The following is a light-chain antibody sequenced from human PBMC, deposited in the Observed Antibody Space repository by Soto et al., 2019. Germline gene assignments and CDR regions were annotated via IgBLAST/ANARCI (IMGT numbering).Light chain of an antibody. CDR3: RQYGSSLAWT. CDR1: QSVSSSY. Sequence: EIVLTQSPGTLSLSPGERATLSCRDSQSVSSSYLAWYQQKPGQAPRLLIYGASSRATGIPDRFSGSGSGTDFTLTISRLEPEAFAVYYCRQYGSSLAWTFGQGTKVEIK. CDR2: GAS. V-gene: IGKV3-20*01. J-gene: IGKJ1*01.